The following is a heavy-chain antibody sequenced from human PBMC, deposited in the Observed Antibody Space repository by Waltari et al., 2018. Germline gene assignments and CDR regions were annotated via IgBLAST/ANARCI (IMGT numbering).Heavy chain of an antibody. CDR3: ARDRRVQGVIFGY. D-gene: IGHD3-10*01. CDR2: IKQDGSEK. J-gene: IGHJ4*02. CDR1: GFTFSSYW. Sequence: EVQLVESGGGLVQPGGSLRLSCAASGFTFSSYWMSWVRQAPGKGLECVANIKQDGSEKYYVDSVKGRFTISRDNAKNSLYLQMNSLRAEDTAVYYCARDRRVQGVIFGYWGQGTLVTVSS. V-gene: IGHV3-7*01.